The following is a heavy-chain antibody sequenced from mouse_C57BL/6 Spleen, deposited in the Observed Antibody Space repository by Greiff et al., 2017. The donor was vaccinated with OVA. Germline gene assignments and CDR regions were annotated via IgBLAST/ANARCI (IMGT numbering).Heavy chain of an antibody. CDR1: GYTFTDYE. Sequence: VQLQQSGAELVRPGASVTLSCKASGYTFTDYEMHWVKQTPVHGLEWIGAIDPETGGTAYNQKFKGKAILTADKSSSTAYMELRSLTSEDSAVYYCTRSEVVAEYDAMDYWGQGTSVTVSS. D-gene: IGHD1-1*01. J-gene: IGHJ4*01. CDR2: IDPETGGT. CDR3: TRSEVVAEYDAMDY. V-gene: IGHV1-15*01.